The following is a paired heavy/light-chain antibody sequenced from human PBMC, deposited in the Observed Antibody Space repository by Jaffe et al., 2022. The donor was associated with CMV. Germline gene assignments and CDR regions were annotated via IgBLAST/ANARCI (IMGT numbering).Light chain of an antibody. Sequence: DIQMTQSPSSLSASVGDRVTITCRASQGISNYLAWYQQKPGKVPKLLIYAASTLQSGVPSRFSGSGSGTDFTLTISSLQPEDVATYYCQKYNSAPFTFGPGTKVDIK. J-gene: IGKJ3*01. CDR2: AAS. CDR1: QGISNY. V-gene: IGKV1-27*01. CDR3: QKYNSAPFT.
Heavy chain of an antibody. J-gene: IGHJ6*03. Sequence: EVQLVESGGGLVKPGGSLRLSCAASGFTFSSYSMNWVRQAPGKGLEWVSSISSSSSYIYYADSVKGRFTISRDNAKNSLYLQMNSLRAEDTAVYYCAREGYSNYPSALGVYYYYYYMDVWGKGTTVTVSS. V-gene: IGHV3-21*01. D-gene: IGHD4-4*01. CDR1: GFTFSSYS. CDR2: ISSSSSYI. CDR3: AREGYSNYPSALGVYYYYYYMDV.